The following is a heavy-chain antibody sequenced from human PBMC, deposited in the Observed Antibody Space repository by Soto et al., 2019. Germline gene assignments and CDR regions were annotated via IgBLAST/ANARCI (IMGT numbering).Heavy chain of an antibody. D-gene: IGHD3-10*01. CDR3: AKLWLWFGELLPYFDY. Sequence: GGSLRLSCAASGFPFSSYAMSWVRQAPGKGLEWVSAISGSGGSTYYADSVKGRFTISRDNSKNTLYLQMNSLRAEDTAVYYCAKLWLWFGELLPYFDYWGQGTLVTVSS. CDR1: GFPFSSYA. J-gene: IGHJ4*02. V-gene: IGHV3-23*01. CDR2: ISGSGGST.